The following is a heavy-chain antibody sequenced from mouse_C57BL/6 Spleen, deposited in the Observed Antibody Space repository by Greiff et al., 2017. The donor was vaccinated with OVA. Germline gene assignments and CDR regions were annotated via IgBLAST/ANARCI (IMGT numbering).Heavy chain of an antibody. J-gene: IGHJ2*01. Sequence: EVQLVESGGDLVKPGGSLKLSCAASGFTFSSYGMSWVRQTPDKRLEWVATISSGGSYTYYPDSVKGRFTISRDNAKNTLYLQMSSLKSEDTAMYYCARLGSSHFDYWGQGTTLTVSS. V-gene: IGHV5-6*01. CDR2: ISSGGSYT. D-gene: IGHD1-1*01. CDR1: GFTFSSYG. CDR3: ARLGSSHFDY.